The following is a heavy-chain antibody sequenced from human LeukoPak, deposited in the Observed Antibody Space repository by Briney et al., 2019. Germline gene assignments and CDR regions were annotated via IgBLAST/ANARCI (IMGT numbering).Heavy chain of an antibody. CDR1: GLTFSSYE. J-gene: IGHJ4*02. V-gene: IGHV3-48*03. Sequence: PGGSLRLSCVASGLTFSSYEMNWVRQAPGKGLEWISFISSGGDSIFYSDSLKGRFTISRDNAKNALYLQMNSLRAEDTAVYYCAVGATNFDYWGQGTLVTVSS. CDR3: AVGATNFDY. D-gene: IGHD1-26*01. CDR2: ISSGGDSI.